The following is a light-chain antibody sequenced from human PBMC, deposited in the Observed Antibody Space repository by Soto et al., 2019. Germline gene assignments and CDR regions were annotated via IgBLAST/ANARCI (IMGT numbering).Light chain of an antibody. Sequence: EIVMTQSPATLSVSPGERATLSCRASQSVSSNLAWYQQKPGQAPRLLICATSSRATGIPDRFTGGGAGTGFTLTISRLEPEDSAVYYCQQYGSSPTFGGGTKVDIK. CDR1: QSVSSN. CDR3: QQYGSSPT. V-gene: IGKV3-20*01. J-gene: IGKJ4*01. CDR2: ATS.